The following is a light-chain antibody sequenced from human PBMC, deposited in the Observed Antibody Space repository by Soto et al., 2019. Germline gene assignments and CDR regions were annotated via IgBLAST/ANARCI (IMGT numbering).Light chain of an antibody. J-gene: IGKJ1*01. CDR3: QQSYNSPQT. CDR1: QSISSN. V-gene: IGKV3-15*01. CDR2: GAS. Sequence: EIVMTQSPATLSVSPGERATLSCRASQSISSNLAWYQQKPGQAPRLLIYGASTRATGIPARFSGSGSGTDFTLTISSLQPEDFATYSCQQSYNSPQTFGRGTKVE.